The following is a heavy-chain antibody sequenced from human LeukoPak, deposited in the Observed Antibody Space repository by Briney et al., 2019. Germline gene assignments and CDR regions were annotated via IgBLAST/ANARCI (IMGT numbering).Heavy chain of an antibody. CDR2: ISTGSTYI. Sequence: GGSLRLSCAASGFTFSDYIMNGVRQAPGKGLEWVSSISTGSTYIYYADSMKGRFTISRDNAKNSLYLQMNNLRDEDTAVYYCARDRDSYGSGRTGFDPWGQGTLVTVSS. J-gene: IGHJ5*02. CDR1: GFTFSDYI. CDR3: ARDRDSYGSGRTGFDP. D-gene: IGHD3-10*01. V-gene: IGHV3-21*01.